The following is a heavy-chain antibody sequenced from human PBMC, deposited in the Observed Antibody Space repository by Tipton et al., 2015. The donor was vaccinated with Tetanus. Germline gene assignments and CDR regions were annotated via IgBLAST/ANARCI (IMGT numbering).Heavy chain of an antibody. CDR2: VFHSGST. CDR3: ARRRFTWNRGGFDI. D-gene: IGHD1-1*01. Sequence: LRLSCAASGFSFSTSWMSWLRQAPGKGLEWLGEVFHSGSTSYNPSLKSRVSMSVDTSKNQFSLKLSSVTAADTGIYYCARRRFTWNRGGFDIWGQGTLATVSS. CDR1: GFSFSTSW. J-gene: IGHJ3*02. V-gene: IGHV4-34*12.